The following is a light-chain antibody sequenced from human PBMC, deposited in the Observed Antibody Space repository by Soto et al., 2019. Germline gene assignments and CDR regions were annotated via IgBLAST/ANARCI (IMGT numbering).Light chain of an antibody. J-gene: IGKJ4*01. Sequence: DIQLTSSPPTLAASVGYRVTITCRASQTISTWMAWYQQKPGKAPKLLVYDASTLQSGVASRFSGSGSGTEFSLTISSLQPDDFATYYCQQYKSFSLTFGGGTKVDIK. V-gene: IGKV1-5*01. CDR1: QTISTW. CDR3: QQYKSFSLT. CDR2: DAS.